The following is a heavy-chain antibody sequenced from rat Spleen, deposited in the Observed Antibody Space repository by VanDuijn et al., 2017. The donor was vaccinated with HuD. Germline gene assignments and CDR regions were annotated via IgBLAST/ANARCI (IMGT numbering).Heavy chain of an antibody. D-gene: IGHD1-4*01. CDR2: ITNTGNNT. CDR1: GFTFNNYW. V-gene: IGHV5-31*01. J-gene: IGHJ2*01. CDR3: ARPYLDYPGPHYFDY. Sequence: EVQLVESGGGLVQPGGSLKLSCVASGFTFNNYWMTWIRQAPGKGLEWVASITNTGNNTYYPASLKGRFTISRDKAKITLYLQMNSLRSEDTDSYYCARPYLDYPGPHYFDYWGQGVMVTVSS.